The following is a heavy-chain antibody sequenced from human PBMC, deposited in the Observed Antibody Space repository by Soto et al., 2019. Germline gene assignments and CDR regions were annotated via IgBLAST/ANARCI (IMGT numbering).Heavy chain of an antibody. Sequence: QVQLQGSGPGLVKPSETLSLTCIVFGGSVTTYYWTWIRQPPGKGLEWIGFTSHSGSTNYNPSLQSRVTRSVDTSKNQFSLKLNSVTAADTAVYYCVTGSGSSTSDAFDIWDRGTMVTVSS. V-gene: IGHV4-59*02. CDR1: GGSVTTYY. CDR3: VTGSGSSTSDAFDI. J-gene: IGHJ3*02. CDR2: TSHSGST. D-gene: IGHD2-15*01.